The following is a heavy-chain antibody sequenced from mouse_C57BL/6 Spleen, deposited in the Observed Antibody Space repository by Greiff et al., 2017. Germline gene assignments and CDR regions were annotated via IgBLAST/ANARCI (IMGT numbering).Heavy chain of an antibody. Sequence: QVQLQQPGAELVKPGASVKLSCKASGYTFTSYWMHWVKQRPGQGLEWIGMIHPNSGSTNYNEKLKSKATLTVDKSSSTAYMQLSSLTSEDSAVYYCAREGEIYYYGSRYYFDYWGQGTTLTVSS. D-gene: IGHD1-1*01. J-gene: IGHJ2*01. CDR1: GYTFTSYW. CDR2: IHPNSGST. CDR3: AREGEIYYYGSRYYFDY. V-gene: IGHV1-64*01.